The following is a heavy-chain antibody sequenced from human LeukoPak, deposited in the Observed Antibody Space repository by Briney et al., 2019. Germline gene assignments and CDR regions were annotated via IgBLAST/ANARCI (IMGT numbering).Heavy chain of an antibody. Sequence: PSETLSLTCAVYGGSFSGYYWSWIRQPPGKGLEWIGEINHSGSTNYNPSLKRRVTISVDTSKNQFSLKLSSVTAADTAVYYCARLSYDILTGYPSLRYYYYGMDVWGQGTTVTVSS. D-gene: IGHD3-9*01. CDR1: GGSFSGYY. CDR3: ARLSYDILTGYPSLRYYYYGMDV. V-gene: IGHV4-34*01. CDR2: INHSGST. J-gene: IGHJ6*02.